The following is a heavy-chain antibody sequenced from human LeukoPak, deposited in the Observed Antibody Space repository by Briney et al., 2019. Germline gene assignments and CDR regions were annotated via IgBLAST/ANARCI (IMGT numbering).Heavy chain of an antibody. Sequence: ASVKVSCKASGDTLSSRGFSWVRQAPGQGLEWMGGIIPMFGTVTYAQNFQGRVTITADESTGTAYMDLSSLRSEDRAVYYCARVVSIGQPPYFYYMDVWGKGTTVTVSS. D-gene: IGHD6-6*01. V-gene: IGHV1-69*13. CDR2: IIPMFGTV. CDR1: GDTLSSRG. J-gene: IGHJ6*03. CDR3: ARVVSIGQPPYFYYMDV.